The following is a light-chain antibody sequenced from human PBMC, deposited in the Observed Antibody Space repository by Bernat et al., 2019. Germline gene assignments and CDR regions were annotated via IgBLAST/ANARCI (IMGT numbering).Light chain of an antibody. CDR2: EVS. CDR1: SSDVGSYNR. Sequence: QSALTQPPSVSGSPGQSVTISCTGTSSDVGSYNRVSWYQQPRGTAPKLMIYEVSNRPSGVPDRFSWSKSGNTASLTISGLQAEDEADYYCSSYTSSSTWVFGGGTKLTVL. CDR3: SSYTSSSTWV. V-gene: IGLV2-18*02. J-gene: IGLJ3*02.